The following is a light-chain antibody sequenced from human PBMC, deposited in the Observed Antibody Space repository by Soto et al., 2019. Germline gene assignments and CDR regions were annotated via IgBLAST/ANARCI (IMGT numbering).Light chain of an antibody. Sequence: QSALTQPASVSGSPGQSIAVSCSATSSDIGAYIHVSWYQQHPGKAPKLMIYDVSNRPSGVSDRFSGSKSGNTASLTISGLQAEDEADYYCTSYTTSGTYVFGAGTKLTVL. CDR2: DVS. CDR3: TSYTTSGTYV. CDR1: SSDIGAYIH. J-gene: IGLJ1*01. V-gene: IGLV2-14*03.